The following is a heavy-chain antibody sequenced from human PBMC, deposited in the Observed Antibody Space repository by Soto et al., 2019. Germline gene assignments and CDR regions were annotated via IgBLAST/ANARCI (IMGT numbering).Heavy chain of an antibody. Sequence: GASVKVSCKASGYTFTRYTMNWVRQAPGQRLEWMGWINPDNGNTKSSQKFQDRVIITRDTSASTAYMDLSCLRSEDTAVYYCARGIATGQLDPWGQGTLVTVSS. V-gene: IGHV1-3*01. D-gene: IGHD2-15*01. CDR1: GYTFTRYT. J-gene: IGHJ5*02. CDR3: ARGIATGQLDP. CDR2: INPDNGNT.